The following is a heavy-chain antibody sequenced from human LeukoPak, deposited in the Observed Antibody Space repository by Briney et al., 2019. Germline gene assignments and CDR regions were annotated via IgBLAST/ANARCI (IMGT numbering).Heavy chain of an antibody. CDR2: IYHSGTT. J-gene: IGHJ4*02. CDR1: GFPISSGYY. CDR3: AREPPGAMVGGPHSDY. D-gene: IGHD2-8*01. Sequence: SETLSLTCDVSGFPISSGYYWGWIRQPPGKGLEWIATIYHSGTTYYHPSLKIGVHISVVTSKNQFALKLNSVTAADTAVYYCAREPPGAMVGGPHSDYWGQGTLVTVSS. V-gene: IGHV4-38-2*02.